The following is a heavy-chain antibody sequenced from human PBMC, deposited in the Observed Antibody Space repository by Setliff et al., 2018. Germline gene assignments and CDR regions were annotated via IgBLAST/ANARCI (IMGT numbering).Heavy chain of an antibody. Sequence: LSLTCAVSVYSISRDCHWGWIRQPPGKGLEWIGSIYYSGNTYYNASLKGRVTISGDTSKNQFSLKLTAVTAADTAIYYCARHRAVAGAYYFDFWGQGTLVTAPQ. J-gene: IGHJ4*02. CDR2: IYYSGNT. CDR1: VYSISRDCH. D-gene: IGHD6-19*01. V-gene: IGHV4-38-2*01. CDR3: ARHRAVAGAYYFDF.